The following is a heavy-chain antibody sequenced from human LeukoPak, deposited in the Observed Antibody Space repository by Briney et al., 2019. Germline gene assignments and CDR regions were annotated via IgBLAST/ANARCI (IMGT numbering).Heavy chain of an antibody. CDR1: GGSISSYY. V-gene: IGHV4-4*07. CDR3: AREQYYYDSSSDAFDI. CDR2: IHTSGST. J-gene: IGHJ3*02. D-gene: IGHD3-22*01. Sequence: SETLSLTCTVSGGSISSYYWSWIRQPAGKGLEWIGRIHTSGSTNYNPSLKSRVTMSVDTSKNQFSLKLSSVTAADTAVYYCAREQYYYDSSSDAFDIWGQGTMVTVSS.